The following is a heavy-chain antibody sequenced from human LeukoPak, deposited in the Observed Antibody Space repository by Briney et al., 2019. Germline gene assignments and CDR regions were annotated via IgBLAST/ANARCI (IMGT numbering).Heavy chain of an antibody. V-gene: IGHV3-30*03. J-gene: IGHJ4*02. CDR3: ARTRTPFSRIHLWYDY. Sequence: QAGGSLRLSCAASGFTFSSYGMHWVRQAPGKGLEWVAVISYDGSNKYYADSVKGRFTISRDMSKNTLFLQMNSLRPQDTAVYYCARTRTPFSRIHLWYDYWGQGTLVTVSS. CDR2: ISYDGSNK. D-gene: IGHD5-18*01. CDR1: GFTFSSYG.